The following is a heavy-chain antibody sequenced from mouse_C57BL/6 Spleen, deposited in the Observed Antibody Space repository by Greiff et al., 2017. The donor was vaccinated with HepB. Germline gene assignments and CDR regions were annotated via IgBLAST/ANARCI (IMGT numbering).Heavy chain of an antibody. Sequence: VQLQQSGPELVKPGASVKISCKASGYTFTDYYMNWVKQSHGKSLEWIGDINPNNGGTSYNQKFKGKATLTVDKSSSTAYMELRSLTSEDSAVYYCARGGTVDYFDYWGQGTTLTVSS. V-gene: IGHV1-26*01. J-gene: IGHJ2*01. CDR3: ARGGTVDYFDY. CDR1: GYTFTDYY. D-gene: IGHD2-14*01. CDR2: INPNNGGT.